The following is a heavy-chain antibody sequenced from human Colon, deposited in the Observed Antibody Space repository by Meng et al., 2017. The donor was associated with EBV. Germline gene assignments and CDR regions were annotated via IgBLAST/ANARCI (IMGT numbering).Heavy chain of an antibody. CDR2: MDYRGST. CDR3: ARGELLWDY. D-gene: IGHD2-2*01. Sequence: LRPSVRGRVKPSQTLSLTCPVSADSISSGDVFWRWIRQPPGKGLGWIGYMDYRGSTFYNPSLKSRVTISVDTSKNQFSLKLSSVIAADTAVYFCARGELLWDYWGQGTLVTVSS. CDR1: ADSISSGDVF. J-gene: IGHJ4*02. V-gene: IGHV4-30-4*01.